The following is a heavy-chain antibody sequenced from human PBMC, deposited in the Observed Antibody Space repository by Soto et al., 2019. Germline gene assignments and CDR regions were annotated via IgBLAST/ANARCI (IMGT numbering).Heavy chain of an antibody. CDR1: GFTFGDHY. J-gene: IGHJ6*02. CDR2: ISGSGFTI. Sequence: QGQVVESGGDLVRPGGSLRLSCAASGFTFGDHYMSWIRQAPGKGMEWVSYISGSGFTIYYGDSVTGRFTIARDNAKNSIYLQMNRLRADGTAVYYCARTTKSAAGAHSYGLEVWGLGTTVTVSS. D-gene: IGHD4-17*01. V-gene: IGHV3-11*01. CDR3: ARTTKSAAGAHSYGLEV.